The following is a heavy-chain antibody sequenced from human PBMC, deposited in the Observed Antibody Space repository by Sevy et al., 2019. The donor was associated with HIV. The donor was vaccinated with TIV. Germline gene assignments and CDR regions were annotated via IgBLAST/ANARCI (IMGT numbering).Heavy chain of an antibody. CDR2: ISSVGTFI. D-gene: IGHD6-19*01. CDR1: GFGFSIYT. J-gene: IGHJ4*02. V-gene: IGHV3-21*01. Sequence: GGSLRLSCAASGFGFSIYTMHWVRQAPGKGLEWVASISSVGTFIYYADSVKGRFTISRDDASASLYVQMNSLRAEDTAIYYCARDLLAVAGTVYFDLWGQGALVTVSS. CDR3: ARDLLAVAGTVYFDL.